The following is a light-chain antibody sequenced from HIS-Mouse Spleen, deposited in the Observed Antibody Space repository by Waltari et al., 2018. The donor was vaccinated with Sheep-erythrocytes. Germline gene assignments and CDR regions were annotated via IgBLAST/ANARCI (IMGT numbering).Light chain of an antibody. CDR2: DAS. J-gene: IGKJ2*01. CDR1: QSVSSF. CDR3: QQRSNWYT. V-gene: IGKV3-11*01. Sequence: EIGLNPFPGTLSLSPGERATLPCRASQSVSSFLAWDQPKPGQAPRPLNYDASNRATASPARFSGSGSGTDFTLTISSLEPEDFAVYYCQQRSNWYTFGQGTKLEIK.